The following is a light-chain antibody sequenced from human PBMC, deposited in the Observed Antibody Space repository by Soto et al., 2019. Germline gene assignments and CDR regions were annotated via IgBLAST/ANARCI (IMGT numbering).Light chain of an antibody. Sequence: QSVLTQPPSASGTPGQRVTISCSGGSSNIGSHTVSWYQQLPGTAPKLLMYTNNQRPSGVPDRFSDSKSGTSASLAISGLQSEDEADYYCATRDDSLNGWVFGGGTKLTVL. J-gene: IGLJ3*02. CDR2: TNN. CDR3: ATRDDSLNGWV. CDR1: SSNIGSHT. V-gene: IGLV1-44*01.